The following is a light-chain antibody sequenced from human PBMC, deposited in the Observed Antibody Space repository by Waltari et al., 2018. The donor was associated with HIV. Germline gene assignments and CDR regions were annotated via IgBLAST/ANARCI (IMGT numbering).Light chain of an antibody. V-gene: IGLV1-51*01. CDR2: HKN. J-gene: IGLJ2*01. CDR1: SPNIGNTY. Sequence: QSVLTQPPSLSSSRRLKVTISCPCSSPNIGNTYVSWYQKLPGTAPKLLIYHKNKRPSGIPDRFSGSKSGTSATLGITGLQTGDEADYYCGTWDSSLSAVVFGGGTKLTVL. CDR3: GTWDSSLSAVV.